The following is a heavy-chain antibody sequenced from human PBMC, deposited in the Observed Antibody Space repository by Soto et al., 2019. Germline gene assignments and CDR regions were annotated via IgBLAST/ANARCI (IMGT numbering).Heavy chain of an antibody. CDR1: GFTFSSYW. V-gene: IGHV3-74*01. D-gene: IGHD6-13*01. CDR3: ARDLGYSSSWYVYYGMDV. J-gene: IGHJ6*02. CDR2: INSDGSST. Sequence: GGSLRLSCAASGFTFSSYWMHWVRQAPGKGLVWVSRINSDGSSTSYADSVKGRFTISRDNAKNTLYLQMNSLRAEDTAVYYCARDLGYSSSWYVYYGMDVWGQGTTVTVSS.